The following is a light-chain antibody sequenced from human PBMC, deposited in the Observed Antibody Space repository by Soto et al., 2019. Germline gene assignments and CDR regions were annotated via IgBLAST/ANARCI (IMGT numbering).Light chain of an antibody. CDR1: QSVSNTY. CDR3: QQYGSSASYT. V-gene: IGKV3-20*01. CDR2: HAS. Sequence: EIVLTQSPGTLSLSPGERATLSCRASQSVSNTYLAWYQQKPGQAPRLLIYHASSRATGIPDRFSGSGSVTALTLTTSSLAPEDCAVYSSQQYGSSASYTFREGTKLEIK. J-gene: IGKJ2*01.